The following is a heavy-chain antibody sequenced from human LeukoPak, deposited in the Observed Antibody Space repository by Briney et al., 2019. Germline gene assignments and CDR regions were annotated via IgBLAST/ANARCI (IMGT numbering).Heavy chain of an antibody. J-gene: IGHJ5*02. V-gene: IGHV4-39*01. CDR3: ARLLYDRSGYYWFYP. Sequence: PSETLSLTCTVSGGSVSSSSYYWGWIRQPPGKGLEWIGSIYYSGRTYDNPSLKSRVTMSVDTSKNQFSLKLSSVTAADTAVYYCARLLYDRSGYYWFYPWGQGTLVTVSS. CDR1: GGSVSSSSYY. D-gene: IGHD3-22*01. CDR2: IYYSGRT.